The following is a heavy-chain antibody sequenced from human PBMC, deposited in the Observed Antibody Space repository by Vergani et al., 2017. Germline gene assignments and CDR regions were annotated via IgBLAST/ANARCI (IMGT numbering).Heavy chain of an antibody. J-gene: IGHJ5*02. V-gene: IGHV4-59*01. CDR1: GGSISSYY. Sequence: QVQLQESGPGLVKPSQTLSLTCTVSGGSISSYYWSWIRQPPGKGLEWIGYIYYSGSTNYNPSLKSRVTISVDTSKNQFSLKLSSVTAADTAVYYCARGGITMVRGVIGWFDPWGQGTLVTVSP. D-gene: IGHD3-10*01. CDR3: ARGGITMVRGVIGWFDP. CDR2: IYYSGST.